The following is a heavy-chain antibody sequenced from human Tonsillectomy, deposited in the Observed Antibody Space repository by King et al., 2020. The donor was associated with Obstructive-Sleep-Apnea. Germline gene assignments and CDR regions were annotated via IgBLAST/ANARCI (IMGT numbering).Heavy chain of an antibody. CDR3: ARSLYLGYCSGITCFLNGMDV. CDR1: GFTFSNFA. CDR2: ISYDGSNT. J-gene: IGHJ6*02. V-gene: IGHV3-30*04. D-gene: IGHD2-15*01. Sequence: HVQLVESGGGVVQPGRSLRLSCAASGFTFSNFAVHWVRQAPGKGLEWVALISYDGSNTYYADSVKGRFTISRDSSTNTRFLQLNSLRPEDTAVYYCARSLYLGYCSGITCFLNGMDVWGLGTTVTVTS.